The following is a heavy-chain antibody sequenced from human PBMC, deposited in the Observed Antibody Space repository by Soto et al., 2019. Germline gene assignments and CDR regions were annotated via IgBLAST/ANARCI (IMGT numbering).Heavy chain of an antibody. J-gene: IGHJ6*02. CDR3: ARGWYYYGMDV. CDR2: INHSGST. V-gene: IGHV4-34*01. CDR1: GGSFSGYY. Sequence: SETLCLTCAVYGGSFSGYYWSWIRQPPGKGLEWIGEINHSGSTNYNPSLKSRVTISVDTSKNQFSLKLSSVTAADTAVYYCARGWYYYGMDVWGQGTTVTVSS.